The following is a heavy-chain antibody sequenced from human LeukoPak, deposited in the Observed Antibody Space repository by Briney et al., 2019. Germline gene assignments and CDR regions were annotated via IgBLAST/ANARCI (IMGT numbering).Heavy chain of an antibody. CDR1: GFTFSSYA. CDR3: ARAVRESDY. CDR2: IKEDGSEK. J-gene: IGHJ4*02. Sequence: GGSLRLSCAASGFTFSSYAMHWVRQAPGIGLEWVATIKEDGSEKYYVDSVKGRFTISRDNAKNSLYLQMDSLRAEDTAVYYCARAVRESDYWGQGTLVTVSS. D-gene: IGHD3-10*01. V-gene: IGHV3-7*05.